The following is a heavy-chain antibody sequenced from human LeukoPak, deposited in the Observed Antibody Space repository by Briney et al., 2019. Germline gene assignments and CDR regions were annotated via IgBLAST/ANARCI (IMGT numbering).Heavy chain of an antibody. CDR1: GFKFSSHG. CDR3: ARDSHEGLFLFYEYFQH. V-gene: IGHV3-48*03. Sequence: PAGGSLRLSCAASGFKFSSHGMHWVHQAPGKGLEWVSYISSSGSTIYYADSVKGRFTISRDNAKNSLYLQMNSLRAEDTAVYYCARDSHEGLFLFYEYFQHWGQGTLVTVSS. J-gene: IGHJ1*01. D-gene: IGHD3-3*01. CDR2: ISSSGSTI.